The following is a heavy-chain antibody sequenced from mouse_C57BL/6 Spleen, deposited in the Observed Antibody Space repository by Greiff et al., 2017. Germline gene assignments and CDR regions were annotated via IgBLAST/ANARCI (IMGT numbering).Heavy chain of an antibody. Sequence: EVKLVESEGGLVQPGSSMKLSCTASGFTFSDYYMAWVRQVPEKGLEWVANINYDGSSTYYLDSLKSRFIISRDNAKNILYLQMSSLKSEDTAAYYCPRESSGFDYWGQGTTLTVSS. J-gene: IGHJ2*01. CDR2: INYDGSST. CDR3: PRESSGFDY. D-gene: IGHD3-2*02. CDR1: GFTFSDYY. V-gene: IGHV5-16*01.